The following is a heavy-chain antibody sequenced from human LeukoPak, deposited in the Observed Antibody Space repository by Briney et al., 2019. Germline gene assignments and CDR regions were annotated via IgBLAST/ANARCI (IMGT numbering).Heavy chain of an antibody. CDR3: ARVLVGTVIYYFDY. V-gene: IGHV4-61*02. CDR2: ISSSGGT. Sequence: PSQTLSLTCTVSGDSISSGDYYWSWIRQPAGKGLEWIGRISSSGGTNYNPSLKSRVTISVDTSKNQFSLKLSSVTAADTAVYYCARVLVGTVIYYFDYWGQGTLVTVSS. J-gene: IGHJ4*02. CDR1: GDSISSGDYY. D-gene: IGHD4-17*01.